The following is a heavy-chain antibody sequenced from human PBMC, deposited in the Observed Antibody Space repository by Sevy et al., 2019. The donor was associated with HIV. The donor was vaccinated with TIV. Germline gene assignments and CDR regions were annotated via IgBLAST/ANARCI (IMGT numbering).Heavy chain of an antibody. CDR2: INQDGSEE. D-gene: IGHD2-21*02. Sequence: GGSLRLSCAASGFTFSSYWISWVRQAPGKGLEWVANINQDGSEEYYVDSVKGRFSISRDNAKNSLYLQMNSLRAEDTAVYYCARSARYAYCGGDCEPTAEYFQHWGQGTLVTVSS. V-gene: IGHV3-7*03. J-gene: IGHJ1*01. CDR3: ARSARYAYCGGDCEPTAEYFQH. CDR1: GFTFSSYW.